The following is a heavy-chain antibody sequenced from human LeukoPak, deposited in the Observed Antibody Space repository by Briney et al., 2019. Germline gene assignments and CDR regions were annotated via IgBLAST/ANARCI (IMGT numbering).Heavy chain of an antibody. CDR2: ISHSSSGT. J-gene: IGHJ4*02. Sequence: PGGSLRLSCAASGFTFSSYWMSWVRQAPGKGLEWVSAISHSSSGTYYPDSVKGRFAISRNNSKNTLYMQMNSLRAEDTAVYYCAKVINSGYYYYFDYWGQGTLVTVSS. V-gene: IGHV3-23*01. CDR3: AKVINSGYYYYFDY. D-gene: IGHD3-22*01. CDR1: GFTFSSYW.